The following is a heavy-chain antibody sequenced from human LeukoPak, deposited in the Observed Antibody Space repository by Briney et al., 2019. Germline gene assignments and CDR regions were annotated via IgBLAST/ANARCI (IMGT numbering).Heavy chain of an antibody. Sequence: PGGSLRLSCAASGFTFDDYGMSWVRQAPGKGLEWISGVNWNGGSTGYADSVKGRFTISRDNAKNSLYLQMNSLRAEDTAVYYCARVKKAAYSNYWGSFDYWGQGTLVTVSS. CDR3: ARVKKAAYSNYWGSFDY. CDR1: GFTFDDYG. CDR2: VNWNGGST. D-gene: IGHD4-11*01. J-gene: IGHJ4*02. V-gene: IGHV3-20*04.